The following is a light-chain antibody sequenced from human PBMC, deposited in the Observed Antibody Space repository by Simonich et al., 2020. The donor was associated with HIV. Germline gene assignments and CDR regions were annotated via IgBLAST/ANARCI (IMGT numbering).Light chain of an antibody. Sequence: EIVMTQSPGTLSVSPGERATLSCRARQSVSSNLAWYQQKPGQAPRLLIYGASTRATGIPARFSGSGSGTEFTLTISSLEPEDFAVYYCQQRSKWPPFTFGPGTKVDIK. CDR2: GAS. V-gene: IGKV3-15*01. CDR3: QQRSKWPPFT. CDR1: QSVSSN. J-gene: IGKJ3*01.